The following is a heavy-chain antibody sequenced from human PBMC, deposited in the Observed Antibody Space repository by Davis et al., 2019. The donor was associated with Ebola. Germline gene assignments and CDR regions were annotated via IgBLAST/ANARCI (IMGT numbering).Heavy chain of an antibody. J-gene: IGHJ6*04. CDR3: ARESSEYYYAVDV. Sequence: MPSETLSLTCTVSGYSISSGYYWGWIRQPPGKGLEWIGSIYHSGSTYYNPSLKSRVTISVDTSKNQFSLKLSSVTAADTAVYFCARESSEYYYAVDVWGTGTTVTVSS. V-gene: IGHV4-38-2*02. CDR1: GYSISSGYY. CDR2: IYHSGST. D-gene: IGHD3-10*01.